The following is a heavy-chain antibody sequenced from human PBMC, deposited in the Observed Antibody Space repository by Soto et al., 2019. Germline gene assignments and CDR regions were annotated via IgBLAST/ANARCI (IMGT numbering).Heavy chain of an antibody. CDR1: GFTFSSYG. CDR3: ARDTEFSNYCSSTSCYLSYYYYGMDV. V-gene: IGHV3-33*01. D-gene: IGHD2-2*01. J-gene: IGHJ6*02. Sequence: GGSLRLSCAASGFTFSSYGMHWVRQAPGKGLEWVAVIWYDGSNKYYADSVKGRFTISRDNSRNTLYLQMNSLRAEDTAVYYCARDTEFSNYCSSTSCYLSYYYYGMDVWGQGTTVTVSS. CDR2: IWYDGSNK.